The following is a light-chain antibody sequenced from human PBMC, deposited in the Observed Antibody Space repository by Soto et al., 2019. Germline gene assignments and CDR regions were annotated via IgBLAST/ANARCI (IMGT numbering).Light chain of an antibody. CDR3: SSYAGNNNVV. V-gene: IGLV2-8*01. CDR1: SSDVGGYDY. CDR2: EVS. Sequence: QSALTQPPSASGSPGQSVTISCTGTSSDVGGYDYVFWYQQHPAKAPKLIIYEVSKRPSGVPDRISASKSGNTASLTVSGLQAEDEADYYCSSYAGNNNVVFGGGTKLTVL. J-gene: IGLJ2*01.